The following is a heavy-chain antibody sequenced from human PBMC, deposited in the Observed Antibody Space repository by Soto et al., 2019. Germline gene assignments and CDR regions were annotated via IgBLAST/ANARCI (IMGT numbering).Heavy chain of an antibody. Sequence: EVQLLESGGGLVQPGGSLRLSCAASGFTFSSYAMSWVRQAPGKGLEWVSAISGSGGSTYYADSVKGRFTISRDNSKNTLYLQMNSLRAEDTAVYYCANKPSNYYDSSAHAFDIWGQGTMVTVSS. D-gene: IGHD3-22*01. CDR1: GFTFSSYA. J-gene: IGHJ3*02. CDR2: ISGSGGST. V-gene: IGHV3-23*01. CDR3: ANKPSNYYDSSAHAFDI.